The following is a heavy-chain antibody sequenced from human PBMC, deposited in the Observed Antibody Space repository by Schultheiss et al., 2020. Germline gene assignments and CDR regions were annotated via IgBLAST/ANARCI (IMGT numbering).Heavy chain of an antibody. Sequence: SETLSLTCTVSGGSISSYYWSWIRQPPGKGLEWIGYIYYSGSTNYNPSLKSRVTISVDTSKNQFSLKLSSVTAADTAVYYCARGIGSSWYYYGMDVWGQGTTVTV. CDR3: ARGIGSSWYYYGMDV. J-gene: IGHJ6*02. CDR2: IYYSGST. V-gene: IGHV4-59*01. CDR1: GGSISSYY. D-gene: IGHD6-13*01.